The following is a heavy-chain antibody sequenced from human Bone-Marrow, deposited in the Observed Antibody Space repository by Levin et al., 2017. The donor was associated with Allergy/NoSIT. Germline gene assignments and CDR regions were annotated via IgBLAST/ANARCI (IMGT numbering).Heavy chain of an antibody. J-gene: IGHJ5*02. CDR2: IYYSGST. CDR1: GGSISSYY. V-gene: IGHV4-59*01. Sequence: SETLSLTCTVSGGSISSYYWSWIRQPPGKGLEWIGYIYYSGSTNYNPSLKSRVTISVDTSKNQFSLKLSSVTAADTAVYYCARVMVRGAGGWFDPWGQGTLVTVSS. D-gene: IGHD3-10*01. CDR3: ARVMVRGAGGWFDP.